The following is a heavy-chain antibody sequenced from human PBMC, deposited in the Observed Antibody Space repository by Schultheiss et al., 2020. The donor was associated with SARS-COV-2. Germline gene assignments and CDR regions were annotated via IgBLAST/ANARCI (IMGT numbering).Heavy chain of an antibody. V-gene: IGHV4-59*08. D-gene: IGHD3-3*01. CDR2: IYTSGST. CDR3: ARQNYDFWSGYYTNWFDP. Sequence: SQTLSLTCAVYGGSFSGYYWSWIRQPPGKGLEWIGRIYTSGSTNYNPSLKSRVTKSVDTSKNQFSLKLSSVTAADTAVYYCARQNYDFWSGYYTNWFDPWGQGTLVTVSS. CDR1: GGSFSGYY. J-gene: IGHJ5*02.